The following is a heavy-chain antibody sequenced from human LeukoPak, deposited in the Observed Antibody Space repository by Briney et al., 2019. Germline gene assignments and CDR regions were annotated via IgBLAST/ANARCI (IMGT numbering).Heavy chain of an antibody. V-gene: IGHV1-69*05. Sequence: GASVKVSCKASGGTFSSYAISWVRRAPGQGLEWMGGIIPIFGTANYAQKFQGRVTITTDESTSTAYMELSSLRSEDTAVYYCAIQDYYDSSGFRPDDDYWGQGTLVTVSS. CDR1: GGTFSSYA. CDR2: IIPIFGTA. D-gene: IGHD3-22*01. J-gene: IGHJ4*02. CDR3: AIQDYYDSSGFRPDDDY.